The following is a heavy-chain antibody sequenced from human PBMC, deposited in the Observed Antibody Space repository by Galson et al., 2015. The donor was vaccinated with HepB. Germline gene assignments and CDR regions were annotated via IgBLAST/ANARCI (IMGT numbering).Heavy chain of an antibody. J-gene: IGHJ3*02. Sequence: SLRLSCAASGFTLSNYGIHWVRQPPGEGLEWVAVIWYNGRDKFYADSVKGRFTISRDNSKNTLSLQMNSLRADDTAVYYCARDSDTSGYYDTFDIWGQGTMVTVSS. CDR3: ARDSDTSGYYDTFDI. CDR1: GFTLSNYG. D-gene: IGHD3-22*01. V-gene: IGHV3-33*01. CDR2: IWYNGRDK.